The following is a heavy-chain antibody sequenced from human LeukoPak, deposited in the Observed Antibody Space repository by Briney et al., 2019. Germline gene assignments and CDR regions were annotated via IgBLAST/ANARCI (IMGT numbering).Heavy chain of an antibody. CDR1: GYTFTGYY. D-gene: IGHD6-19*01. J-gene: IGHJ4*02. CDR3: ARVAEWLVREYYFDY. V-gene: IGHV1-2*02. Sequence: ASVKVSCKASGYTFTGYYMHWVRQAPGQGLEWMGWINPNSGGTNYAQKFRGRVTMTRDTSISTAYMELSRLRSDDTAVYYCARVAEWLVREYYFDYWGQGTLVTVSS. CDR2: INPNSGGT.